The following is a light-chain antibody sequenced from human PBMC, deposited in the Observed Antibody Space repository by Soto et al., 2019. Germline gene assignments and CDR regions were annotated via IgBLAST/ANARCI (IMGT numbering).Light chain of an antibody. V-gene: IGLV1-44*01. CDR3: AAWDACLPGYV. J-gene: IGLJ1*01. CDR1: SSNIGSKT. Sequence: QSVLTQPPSASGTPGQRVTISCSGSSSNIGSKTVNWYQQLPGTVPKLLIYNSYQRPSGVPDRFSGSKSGTSASLAISGLQSEDYSDYYCAAWDACLPGYVSG. CDR2: NSY.